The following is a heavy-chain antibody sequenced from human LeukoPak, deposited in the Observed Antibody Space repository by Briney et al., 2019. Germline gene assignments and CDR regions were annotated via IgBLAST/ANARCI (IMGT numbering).Heavy chain of an antibody. CDR2: INHSGST. Sequence: SETLSLTCAVYGGSFSGYYWSWIRQPPGKGLEWIGEINHSGSTNYNPSLKSRVTMSVDTSKNQFSLKLNSVTAADTAVYYCATYSSSWYGFDYWGQGTLVTVSS. CDR1: GGSFSGYY. V-gene: IGHV4-34*01. CDR3: ATYSSSWYGFDY. J-gene: IGHJ4*02. D-gene: IGHD6-13*01.